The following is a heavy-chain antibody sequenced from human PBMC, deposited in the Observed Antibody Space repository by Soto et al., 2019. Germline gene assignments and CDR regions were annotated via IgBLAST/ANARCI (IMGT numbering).Heavy chain of an antibody. CDR1: GGSISSYY. J-gene: IGHJ3*02. D-gene: IGHD3-3*01. V-gene: IGHV4-59*08. CDR3: ARRLTIFGVVHDAFYI. Sequence: SETLSLTCTVSGGSISSYYWSWIRQPPGKGLEWIGYIYYSGSTNYNPSLKSRVTISVDTSKNQFSLKLSSVTAADTAVYYCARRLTIFGVVHDAFYIWGQGTKVTVSS. CDR2: IYYSGST.